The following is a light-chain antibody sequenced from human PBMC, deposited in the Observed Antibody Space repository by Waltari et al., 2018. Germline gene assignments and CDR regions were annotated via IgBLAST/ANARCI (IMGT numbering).Light chain of an antibody. CDR2: GAS. CDR1: QSVSSN. J-gene: IGKJ1*01. V-gene: IGKV3-15*01. CDR3: QQYNNWPPL. Sequence: IAMTQSPATLSVSPGEGATLSCRVSQSVSSNLAWYQQKPGQAPRLLIYGASTRATGPPGRFRGSGSGTEFTLTISSLQSEDFAVYYCQQYNNWPPLFGQGTKVEIK.